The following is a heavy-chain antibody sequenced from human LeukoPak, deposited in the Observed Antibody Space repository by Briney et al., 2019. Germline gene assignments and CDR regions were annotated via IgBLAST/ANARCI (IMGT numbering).Heavy chain of an antibody. Sequence: SETLSLTCAVYGGSFSGYYWSWIRQPPGKGLEWIGEINHSGSTNYNPSLKSRVTISVDTPKNQFSLKLSSVTAADTAVYYCARGGNWGRGWFDPWGQGTLVTVSS. J-gene: IGHJ5*02. D-gene: IGHD7-27*01. CDR3: ARGGNWGRGWFDP. CDR2: INHSGST. V-gene: IGHV4-34*01. CDR1: GGSFSGYY.